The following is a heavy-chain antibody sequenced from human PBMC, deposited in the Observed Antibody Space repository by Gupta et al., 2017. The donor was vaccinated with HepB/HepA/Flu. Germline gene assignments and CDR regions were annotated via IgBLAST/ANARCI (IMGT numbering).Heavy chain of an antibody. CDR2: IIPIFGTA. CDR3: ARVGSAPNIVATTVGYYFDY. J-gene: IGHJ4*02. CDR1: GGTFSSYA. V-gene: IGHV1-69*01. Sequence: QVQLVQSGAEVKKPGSSVKVSCKASGGTFSSYAISWVRQAPGQGLEWMGGIIPIFGTANYAQKFQGRVTITADESTSTAYMELSSLRSEDTAVYYCARVGSAPNIVATTVGYYFDYWGQGTLVTVSS. D-gene: IGHD5-12*01.